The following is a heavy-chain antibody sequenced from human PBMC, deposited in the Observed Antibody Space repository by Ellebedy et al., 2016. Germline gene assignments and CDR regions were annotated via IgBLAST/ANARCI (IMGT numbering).Heavy chain of an antibody. CDR2: IYYSGST. D-gene: IGHD1-14*01. CDR1: GGSISSSSYY. Sequence: SETLSLXXTVSGGSISSSSYYWGWIRQPPGKGLEWIGSIYYSGSTYYNPSLKSRVTISVDTSKNQFSLKLSSVTAADTAVYYCARAPELGMDVWGKGTTVTVSS. J-gene: IGHJ6*04. V-gene: IGHV4-39*07. CDR3: ARAPELGMDV.